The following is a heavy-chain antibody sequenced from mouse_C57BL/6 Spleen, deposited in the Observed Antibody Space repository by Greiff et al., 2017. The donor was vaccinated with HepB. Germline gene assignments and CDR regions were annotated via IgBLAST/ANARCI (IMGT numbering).Heavy chain of an antibody. CDR2: IYPGDGDT. CDR1: GYAFSSSW. V-gene: IGHV1-82*01. CDR3: ARTTVAGFIDY. J-gene: IGHJ2*01. D-gene: IGHD1-1*01. Sequence: QVQLQQSGPELVKPGASVKISCKASGYAFSSSWMNWVKQRPGKGLEWIGRIYPGDGDTNYNGKFKGKATLTADKSSSTAYMQLSSLTSEDSAVYFCARTTVAGFIDYWGQGTTLTVSS.